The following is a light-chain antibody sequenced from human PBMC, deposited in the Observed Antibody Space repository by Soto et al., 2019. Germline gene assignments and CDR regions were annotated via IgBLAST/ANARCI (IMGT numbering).Light chain of an antibody. J-gene: IGKJ5*01. CDR3: QQYGNSPIT. V-gene: IGKV3D-20*01. CDR1: PSVSSSR. Sequence: DIVLTQSPATLSFSPGERVTLSCGASPSVSSSRLAWYQQKPGQAPRLLMYDASRRAFGIPDRFSGSGSGTDFTLTISRLEPEDFAVYYCQQYGNSPITFGQGTRLEI. CDR2: DAS.